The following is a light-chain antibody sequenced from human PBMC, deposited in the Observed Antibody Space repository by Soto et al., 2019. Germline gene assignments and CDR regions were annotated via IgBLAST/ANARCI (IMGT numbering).Light chain of an antibody. CDR1: QSVSSSY. CDR3: QQYGSSPT. CDR2: GAS. V-gene: IGKV3-20*01. Sequence: EIGVTQAPGTLSLSPGERATLSCRASQSVSSSYLAWYQQKPGQAPRLLIYGASSRATGIPDRFSGSGSGTDFTLTISRLEPEDFAVYYCQQYGSSPTFGQGTKVEIK. J-gene: IGKJ1*01.